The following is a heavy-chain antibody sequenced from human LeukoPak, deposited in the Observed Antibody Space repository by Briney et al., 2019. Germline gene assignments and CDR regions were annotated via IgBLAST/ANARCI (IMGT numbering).Heavy chain of an antibody. CDR3: ARAYGDYYYYYGVDV. CDR2: IKQDGSEK. V-gene: IGHV3-7*01. D-gene: IGHD4-17*01. Sequence: GGSLRLSCAASGFTFSSYSMNWVRQAPGRGLEWVANIKQDGSEKYYVDSVKGRFTFSRDNARNSLYLQMNSLRAEDTAVYYCARAYGDYYYYYGVDVWGQGTTVTVSS. J-gene: IGHJ6*02. CDR1: GFTFSSYS.